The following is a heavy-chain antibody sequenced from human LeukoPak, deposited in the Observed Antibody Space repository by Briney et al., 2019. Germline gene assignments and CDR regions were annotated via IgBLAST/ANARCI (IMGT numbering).Heavy chain of an antibody. D-gene: IGHD2-15*01. CDR1: GGSISTYY. V-gene: IGHV4-59*12. Sequence: SETLSLTCTVSGGSISTYYWSWIRQPPGKGLEWIGYIYYSGSTNYNPSLKSRVTISVDTSKNQFSLKLSSVTAADTAVYYCASAGYCSGGSCSHYYYYYGMDVWGQGTTVTVSS. CDR3: ASAGYCSGGSCSHYYYYYGMDV. J-gene: IGHJ6*02. CDR2: IYYSGST.